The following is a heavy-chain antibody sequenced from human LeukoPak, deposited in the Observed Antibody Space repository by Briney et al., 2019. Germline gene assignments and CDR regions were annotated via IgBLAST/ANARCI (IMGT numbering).Heavy chain of an antibody. CDR2: INPNSGGI. D-gene: IGHD3-16*01. CDR1: GYPFSAYY. CDR3: ARDISPTLRLGGDYYYYGMDV. V-gene: IGHV1-2*02. Sequence: ASVKVSCKASGYPFSAYYMHWVRQAPGQGFEWMGWINPNSGGINYAQKFQGRVTMTRDTSISTAYMELSRLRSDDTAVYYCARDISPTLRLGGDYYYYGMDVWGQGTTVTVSS. J-gene: IGHJ6*02.